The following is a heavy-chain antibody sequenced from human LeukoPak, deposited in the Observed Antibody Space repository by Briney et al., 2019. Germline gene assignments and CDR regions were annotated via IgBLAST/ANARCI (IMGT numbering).Heavy chain of an antibody. CDR3: ARVGIRFLEWEGYYGMDV. Sequence: GGSLRLSCAASGFTFSSYGMNWVRQAPGKGLEWVSYISSSGSTIYYADSVKGRFTISRDNAKNSLYLQMNSLRAEDTAVYYCARVGIRFLEWEGYYGMDVWGQGTTVTVSS. CDR2: ISSSGSTI. J-gene: IGHJ6*02. CDR1: GFTFSSYG. D-gene: IGHD3-3*01. V-gene: IGHV3-48*03.